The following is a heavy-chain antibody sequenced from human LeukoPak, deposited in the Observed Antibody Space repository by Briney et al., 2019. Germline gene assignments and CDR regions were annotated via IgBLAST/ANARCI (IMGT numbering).Heavy chain of an antibody. Sequence: ASVKVSCKTSGYTFTGFYIHWVRQAPGQGLEWMGWINPNTGATNFAQKFQGRVTMTTDTSVSTAYMDLRRLRFDDTAVYYCAREGDYNGSGRGDSWGQGSQVVVSS. V-gene: IGHV1-2*02. CDR1: GYTFTGFY. CDR3: AREGDYNGSGRGDS. D-gene: IGHD3-10*01. CDR2: INPNTGAT. J-gene: IGHJ4*02.